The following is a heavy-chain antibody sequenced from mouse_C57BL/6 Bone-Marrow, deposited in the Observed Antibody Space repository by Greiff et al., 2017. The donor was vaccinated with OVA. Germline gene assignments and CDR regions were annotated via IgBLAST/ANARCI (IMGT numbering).Heavy chain of an antibody. J-gene: IGHJ2*01. Sequence: EVQLQQSGPELVKPGASVKISCKASGYTFTDYYMNWVKQSHGKSLEWIGDINPNNGGTSYNQKFKGKATLTVDKSSSTAYMELRSLTSEDSAVYYCARYPLGDYYGSSYAFDYWGQGTTLTVSS. V-gene: IGHV1-26*01. CDR1: GYTFTDYY. D-gene: IGHD1-1*01. CDR2: INPNNGGT. CDR3: ARYPLGDYYGSSYAFDY.